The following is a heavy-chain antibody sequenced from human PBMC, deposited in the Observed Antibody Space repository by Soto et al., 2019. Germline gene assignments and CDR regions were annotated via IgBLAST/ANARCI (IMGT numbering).Heavy chain of an antibody. CDR2: IYYSGST. CDR1: GGSISSYY. Sequence: SETLSLTCTVSGGSISSYYWTWIRQPPGKGLEWIGNIYYSGSTNYNPSLESRVTISIGTSKSQFSLKLSSVTAADTAMYYCARGPPATTSHYFYYYMDVWGKGTTVTV. J-gene: IGHJ6*03. D-gene: IGHD4-17*01. V-gene: IGHV4-59*01. CDR3: ARGPPATTSHYFYYYMDV.